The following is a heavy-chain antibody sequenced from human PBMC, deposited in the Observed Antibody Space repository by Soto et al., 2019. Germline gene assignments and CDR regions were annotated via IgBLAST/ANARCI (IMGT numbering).Heavy chain of an antibody. CDR3: AKNQGVELVPLATVDWFDP. D-gene: IGHD1-26*01. V-gene: IGHV3-23*01. Sequence: EVVLLESGGGLEKPGGSLRLSCAASGFIFENFGMSWVRQAPGKGLEWISSISGSGFKKYYADSVKGRFTISRDNSKSTVYLELNNLSAEDTAVYHCAKNQGVELVPLATVDWFDPWGQGSVVTVAS. CDR2: ISGSGFKK. CDR1: GFIFENFG. J-gene: IGHJ5*02.